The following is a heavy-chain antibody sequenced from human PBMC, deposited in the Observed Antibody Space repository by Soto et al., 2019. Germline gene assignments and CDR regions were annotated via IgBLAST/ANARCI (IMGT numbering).Heavy chain of an antibody. D-gene: IGHD3-22*01. CDR2: ISRSSSTI. J-gene: IGHJ3*02. V-gene: IGHV3-48*02. CDR3: ARDGVSWYYDSSGPINDAFDI. Sequence: EVQLVESGGGLVQPGGSLRLSCAASGFTFSSYSMNWVRQAPGKGLEWVSYISRSSSTIYYADSVKGRFPISRDNAKNSLYLKMNSLRDEDTAVYYCARDGVSWYYDSSGPINDAFDIWGQGTMVTVSS. CDR1: GFTFSSYS.